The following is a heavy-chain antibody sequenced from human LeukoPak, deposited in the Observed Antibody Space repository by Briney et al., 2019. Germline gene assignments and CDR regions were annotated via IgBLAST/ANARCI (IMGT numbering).Heavy chain of an antibody. Sequence: XXYYWGWLRQPPGKGLEWIGSIYYSGSTYYNPSLKSRVTISVDTSKNQFSLKLSSVTAADTAVYYCARSAAAGTVYFDYWGQGTLVTVSS. CDR1: XXYY. V-gene: IGHV4-39*07. CDR3: ARSAAAGTVYFDY. CDR2: IYYSGST. J-gene: IGHJ4*02. D-gene: IGHD6-13*01.